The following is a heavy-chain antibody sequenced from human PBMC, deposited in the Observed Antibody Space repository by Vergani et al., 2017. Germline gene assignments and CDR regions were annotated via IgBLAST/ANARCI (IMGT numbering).Heavy chain of an antibody. CDR2: IYYSGST. J-gene: IGHJ1*01. V-gene: IGHV4-61*01. D-gene: IGHD3-22*01. Sequence: QVQLQESGPGLVEPSETLSLTCTVSGGPVSSGSYYWSWIRQPPGKGLGWIGYIYYSGSTNYNPSLKSRVTISEDTSLNQFALKLSSVTDADTVVYYCARGGYYCDGSGYSQIPHHFQHWGQGTLVTVSS. CDR3: ARGGYYCDGSGYSQIPHHFQH. CDR1: GGPVSSGSYY.